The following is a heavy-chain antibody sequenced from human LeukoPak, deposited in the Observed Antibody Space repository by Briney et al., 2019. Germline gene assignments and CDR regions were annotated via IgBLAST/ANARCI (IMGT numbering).Heavy chain of an antibody. J-gene: IGHJ4*02. D-gene: IGHD6-13*01. Sequence: PSETLSLTCTVSGGSISSYYWSWIRQPPGKGLEWIGYIYTSGSTNYNPSLKSRVTISVDTSKNQFSLKLSSVTAADTAVYYCARLRGQQLVFDCWGQGTLVTVSS. CDR1: GGSISSYY. V-gene: IGHV4-4*09. CDR3: ARLRGQQLVFDC. CDR2: IYTSGST.